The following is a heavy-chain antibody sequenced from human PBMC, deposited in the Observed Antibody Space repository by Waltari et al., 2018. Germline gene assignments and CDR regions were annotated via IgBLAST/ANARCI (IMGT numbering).Heavy chain of an antibody. V-gene: IGHV4-39*07. J-gene: IGHJ4*02. Sequence: QLQLQESGPGLVKPSETLSLTCTVSGGSISSSSYYWGWIRQPPGKGLEWIGSIYYSGRTYYNPSLKSRVTISVDTSKNQFSLKLSSVTAADTAVYYCARNECGGDCYSDYWGQGTLVTVSS. CDR2: IYYSGRT. D-gene: IGHD2-21*01. CDR1: GGSISSSSYY. CDR3: ARNECGGDCYSDY.